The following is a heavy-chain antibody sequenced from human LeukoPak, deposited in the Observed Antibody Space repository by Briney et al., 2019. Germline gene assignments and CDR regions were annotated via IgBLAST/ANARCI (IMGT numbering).Heavy chain of an antibody. D-gene: IGHD6-19*01. CDR3: ARLASSGCSHCDY. V-gene: IGHV4-59*08. J-gene: IGHJ4*02. Sequence: PSETLSLTCTVSGGSISGYYWSWIRQPPGKGPEWIGYIYYSGSTNYNPSLKSRVTISVDTSKNQFSLKMNSVTAADTAVYYCARLASSGCSHCDYWGQGTLVTVSS. CDR1: GGSISGYY. CDR2: IYYSGST.